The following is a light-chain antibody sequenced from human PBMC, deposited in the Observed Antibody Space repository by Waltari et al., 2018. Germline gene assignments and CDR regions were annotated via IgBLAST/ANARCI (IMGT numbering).Light chain of an antibody. CDR2: DTD. Sequence: QAVVTQEPSLTVSPGGTVTLTCGSSTGPVTSGHNSYWFQQKPGQAPRTLIFDTDKKHSRTPARCCAPLLGGKAALALSGAQPEDEAEYFCMLSYSGVCMFGGGTQVTVL. J-gene: IGLJ3*02. CDR3: MLSYSGVCM. CDR1: TGPVTSGHN. V-gene: IGLV7-46*01.